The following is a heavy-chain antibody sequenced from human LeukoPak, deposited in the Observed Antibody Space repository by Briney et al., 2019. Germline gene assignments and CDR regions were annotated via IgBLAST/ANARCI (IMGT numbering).Heavy chain of an antibody. Sequence: AASVKVSCKASGGTFSSYAISWVRRAPGQGLEWMGRFIPILGIANYAQKFQGRVTITAEKSTSTAYMELSSLRSEDTAVYYCARDSLLAAAGTERFFDYWGQGTLVTVSS. CDR3: ARDSLLAAAGTERFFDY. J-gene: IGHJ4*02. CDR1: GGTFSSYA. CDR2: FIPILGIA. V-gene: IGHV1-69*04. D-gene: IGHD6-13*01.